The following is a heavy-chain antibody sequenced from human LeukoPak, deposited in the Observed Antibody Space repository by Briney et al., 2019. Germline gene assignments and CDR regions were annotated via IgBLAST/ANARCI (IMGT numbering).Heavy chain of an antibody. CDR1: GGSISSSSYY. Sequence: SETLSLTCTVSGGSISSSSYYWGWIRQPPGKGLEWIGSIYYSGSTYYNPSLKSRVTISVDTSKNQFSLKLSSVTAADTAVYYCARHVWYPQDAFDIWGQGTMVTVSS. D-gene: IGHD6-13*01. CDR2: IYYSGST. J-gene: IGHJ3*02. CDR3: ARHVWYPQDAFDI. V-gene: IGHV4-39*01.